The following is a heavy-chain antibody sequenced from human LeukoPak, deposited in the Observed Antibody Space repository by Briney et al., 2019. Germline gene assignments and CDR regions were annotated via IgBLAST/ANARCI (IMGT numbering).Heavy chain of an antibody. D-gene: IGHD3-22*01. CDR1: GFTFSTYA. CDR3: AKDPTTYYDTSGYGRYNWFDP. J-gene: IGHJ5*02. V-gene: IGHV3-23*01. Sequence: GGSLRLSCAASGFTFSTYAMIWVRQAPGKGLEWVSGISGSGGSTYYADSVRGRFTISRDNSKNTVYVQMNSLRAEDTAVYYCAKDPTTYYDTSGYGRYNWFDPWGQGTLVTVSS. CDR2: ISGSGGST.